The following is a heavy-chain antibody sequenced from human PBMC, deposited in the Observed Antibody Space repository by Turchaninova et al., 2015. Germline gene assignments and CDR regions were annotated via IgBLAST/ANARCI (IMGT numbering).Heavy chain of an antibody. CDR3: ARGDNGMDV. J-gene: IGHJ6*02. V-gene: IGHV3-53*02. CDR2: IFSGGRI. D-gene: IGHD5-24*01. Sequence: EVQLEETGGGLIQPGGSLRLSCAASAFTVSSNYMSWVRQAPGKGLVWLLVIFSGGRIKNADAGGGVFTSSRDHAKNTLYLQMNSLTAEDTAVYYCARGDNGMDVWGHGTTVSVSS. CDR1: AFTVSSNY.